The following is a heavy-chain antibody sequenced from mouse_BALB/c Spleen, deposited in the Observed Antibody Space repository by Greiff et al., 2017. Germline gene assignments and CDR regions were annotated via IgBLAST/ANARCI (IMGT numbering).Heavy chain of an antibody. V-gene: IGHV1-62-2*01. J-gene: IGHJ4*01. CDR1: GYTFTEYT. CDR2: VYPGSGSI. D-gene: IGHD2-12*01. Sequence: QVQLQQSGAELVKPGASVKLSCKASGYTFTEYTIHWVKQRPGQGLEWIGWVYPGSGSIKYNEKFKDKATLTADKSSSTIYMELSILTSEDSAVFICARHEEGAYYKWAMDYWGQGTSVTVSS. CDR3: ARHEEGAYYKWAMDY.